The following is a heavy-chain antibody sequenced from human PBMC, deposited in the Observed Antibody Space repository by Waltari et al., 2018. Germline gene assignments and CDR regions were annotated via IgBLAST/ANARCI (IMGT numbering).Heavy chain of an antibody. V-gene: IGHV3-7*01. CDR2: IKQDGSEK. J-gene: IGHJ4*02. D-gene: IGHD2-21*01. CDR3: ATLSKTLVDC. CDR1: GFTFSRYW. Sequence: EAQLVESGGGLVQPGGSLRLSCAASGFTFSRYWMSWVRQAPGKGLEWVANIKQDGSEKYDVDSVKGRFTISRDNDKNSLYLQMNSLGAEDTAVYYCATLSKTLVDCWGQGTLVTVSS.